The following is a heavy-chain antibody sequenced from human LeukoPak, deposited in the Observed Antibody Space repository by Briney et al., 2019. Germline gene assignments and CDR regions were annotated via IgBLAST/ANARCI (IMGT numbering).Heavy chain of an antibody. J-gene: IGHJ6*02. CDR2: ISSSSSTI. D-gene: IGHD3-3*01. CDR1: GFTFSSYS. Sequence: GGSLRLSCAASGFTFSSYSMNWVRQAPGKGLEWVSYISSSSSTIYYAYSVKGRFTISRDNAKNSLYLQMNSLRAEDTAVYYCARGSLGFLEWWQMGYYYYYYGMDVWGQGTTVTVSS. CDR3: ARGSLGFLEWWQMGYYYYYYGMDV. V-gene: IGHV3-48*01.